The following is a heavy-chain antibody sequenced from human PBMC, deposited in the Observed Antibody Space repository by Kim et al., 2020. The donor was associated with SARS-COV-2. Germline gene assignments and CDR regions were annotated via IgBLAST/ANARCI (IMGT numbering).Heavy chain of an antibody. CDR3: ARERGYCGGDSQGYFDY. D-gene: IGHD2-21*02. V-gene: IGHV1-2*04. J-gene: IGHJ4*02. CDR1: GYTFTGYY. CDR2: INPNSGGT. Sequence: ASVKVSCKASGYTFTGYYMHWVRQAPGQGLEWMGWINPNSGGTNYAQKFQGWVTMTRDTSISTAYMELSRLRSDDTAVYYCARERGYCGGDSQGYFDYWGQGTLVTVSS.